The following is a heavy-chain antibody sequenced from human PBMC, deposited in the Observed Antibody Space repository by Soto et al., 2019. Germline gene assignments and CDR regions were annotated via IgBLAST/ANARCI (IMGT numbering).Heavy chain of an antibody. D-gene: IGHD5-12*01. CDR3: AHVYGGYDNFDY. CDR1: GFSLSTSGLG. Sequence: QITLKESGPTLVKPTQTLTLTCTFSGFSLSTSGLGVGWIRQPPGQALEWLALIYWDDDKRYSPSLKSRLTITKDTSKNQVALTMTNMDPVDTATYYCAHVYGGYDNFDYWGQGTLVTVSS. V-gene: IGHV2-5*02. J-gene: IGHJ4*02. CDR2: IYWDDDK.